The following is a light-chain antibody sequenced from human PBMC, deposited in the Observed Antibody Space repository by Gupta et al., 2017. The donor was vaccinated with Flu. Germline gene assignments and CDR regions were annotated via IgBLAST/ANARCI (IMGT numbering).Light chain of an antibody. CDR3: QQYKSYSQLT. Sequence: DIQMTQSPSTLSASVGDRVTITCRASQSISSWLAWYQQKPGKAPKLLIYKASSLESGVPSRFSGSGSGTESTLTISSLQPDDFATYYCQQYKSYSQLTFGGGTKVEIK. V-gene: IGKV1-5*03. CDR1: QSISSW. CDR2: KAS. J-gene: IGKJ4*01.